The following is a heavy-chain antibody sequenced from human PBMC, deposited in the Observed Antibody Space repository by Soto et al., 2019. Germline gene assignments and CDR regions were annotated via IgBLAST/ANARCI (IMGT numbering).Heavy chain of an antibody. V-gene: IGHV1-18*04. CDR1: GYTFTSYG. Sequence: ASVKVSCKASGYTFTSYGISWVRQAPGQGLEWMGWISAYNGNTNYAQKLQGRVTMTTDTSTSTAYMELRSLRSDDTAVYYCARGLMDYYGSGSYLADYYYYGMDVWGQATTVTVS. CDR2: ISAYNGNT. CDR3: ARGLMDYYGSGSYLADYYYYGMDV. J-gene: IGHJ6*02. D-gene: IGHD3-10*01.